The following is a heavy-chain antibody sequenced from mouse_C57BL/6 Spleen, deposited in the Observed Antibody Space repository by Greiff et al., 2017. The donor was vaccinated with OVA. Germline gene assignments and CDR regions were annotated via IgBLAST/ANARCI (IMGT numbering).Heavy chain of an antibody. J-gene: IGHJ3*01. V-gene: IGHV10-3*01. Sequence: EVQLVESGGGLVQPKGSLKLSCAASGFTFNTYAMHWVRQAPGKGLEWVARIRSKSSNYATYYADSVKDRFTISRDDSQSMLYLQMNNLKTEDTAMYYCVREAGYYGSSWFAYWGQGTLVTVSA. CDR2: IRSKSSNYAT. CDR3: VREAGYYGSSWFAY. CDR1: GFTFNTYA. D-gene: IGHD1-1*01.